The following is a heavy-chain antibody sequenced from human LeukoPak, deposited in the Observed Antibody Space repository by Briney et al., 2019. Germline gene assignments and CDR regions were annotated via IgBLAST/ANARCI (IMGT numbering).Heavy chain of an antibody. CDR1: GGSLSSYY. CDR2: IYHSGRT. V-gene: IGHV4-59*04. CDR3: AKDSDDYGAFFDY. D-gene: IGHD4-17*01. J-gene: IGHJ4*02. Sequence: SETLSLTCTVSGGSLSSYYWSWIRQPPGKGLEWIGSIYHSGRTYYNPSLKSRVTISVDTSKNQFSLKLSSVTAADTGVYYCAKDSDDYGAFFDYWGQGTLVTVSS.